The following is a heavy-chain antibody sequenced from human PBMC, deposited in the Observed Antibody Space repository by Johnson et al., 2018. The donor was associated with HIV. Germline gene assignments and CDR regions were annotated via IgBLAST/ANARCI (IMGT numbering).Heavy chain of an antibody. D-gene: IGHD6-13*01. CDR1: GITVGTNY. J-gene: IGHJ3*02. CDR2: IFSVGDV. Sequence: MLLVESGGGLVQPGGSLRLSCAASGITVGTNYMSWVRQAPGKGLEWVSVIFSVGDVYYADSVKGRFTISRDNSKNSLYLQMNSLRAEDTAVYYCARIGAWQLGSKEHDAFDIWGQGTMVTVSS. CDR3: ARIGAWQLGSKEHDAFDI. V-gene: IGHV3-66*02.